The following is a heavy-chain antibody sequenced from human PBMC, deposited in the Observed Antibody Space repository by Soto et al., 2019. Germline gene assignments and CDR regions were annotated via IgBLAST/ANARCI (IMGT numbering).Heavy chain of an antibody. CDR2: ISYDGSNK. V-gene: IGHV3-30-3*01. D-gene: IGHD2-2*01. J-gene: IGHJ6*02. CDR3: ARDKGRGYCSSTSCYWYYYYYGMDV. Sequence: GGSLRLSCAASGFTFSSYAMHWVRQAPGKGLEWVAVISYDGSNKYYADSVKGRFTISRDNSKNTLYLQMNSLRAEDTAVYYCARDKGRGYCSSTSCYWYYYYYGMDVWGQGTTVTVSS. CDR1: GFTFSSYA.